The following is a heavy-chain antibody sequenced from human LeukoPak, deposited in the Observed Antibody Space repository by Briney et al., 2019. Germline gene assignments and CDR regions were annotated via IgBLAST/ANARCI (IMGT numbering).Heavy chain of an antibody. CDR1: GFTFSSYA. J-gene: IGHJ5*02. CDR2: ISGNGDNT. CDR3: ANEQTTVIPIYL. Sequence: GGSLRLSCAASGFTFSSYAMTWVRQAPGKGLEWVSDISGNGDNTDYADSVKGRFTISRDNSKNTLYLQVNSLRAEDTAVYYCANEQTTVIPIYLWGQGTLVTVSS. D-gene: IGHD4-17*01. V-gene: IGHV3-23*01.